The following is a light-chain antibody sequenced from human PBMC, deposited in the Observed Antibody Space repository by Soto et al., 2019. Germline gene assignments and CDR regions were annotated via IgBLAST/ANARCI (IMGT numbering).Light chain of an antibody. J-gene: IGKJ4*01. Sequence: DIQLTQSPLSLSASVGDRINITCRASQSISPYLNWYQQKPGEAPQLLMYTASTLQSGVPPRFSGSGSGTDFTRTITSLQPEDLATCYCQQSYSSPPTFGGGTKVEI. CDR2: TAS. V-gene: IGKV1-39*01. CDR3: QQSYSSPPT. CDR1: QSISPY.